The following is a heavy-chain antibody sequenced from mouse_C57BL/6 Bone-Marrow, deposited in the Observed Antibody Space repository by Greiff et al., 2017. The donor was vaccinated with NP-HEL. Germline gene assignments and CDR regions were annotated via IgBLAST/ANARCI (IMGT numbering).Heavy chain of an antibody. CDR3: AGRSDYYYGTAWFAY. J-gene: IGHJ3*01. CDR2: ISDGGSYT. V-gene: IGHV5-4*03. D-gene: IGHD1-1*01. Sequence: EVKLVESGGGLVKPGGSLKLSCAASGFTFSSYAMSWVRQTPEKRLEWVATISDGGSYTYYPDNVKGRFTISRDNAKNNPYLQMSHLKSEDTAMYYCAGRSDYYYGTAWFAYWGQGTLVTVSA. CDR1: GFTFSSYA.